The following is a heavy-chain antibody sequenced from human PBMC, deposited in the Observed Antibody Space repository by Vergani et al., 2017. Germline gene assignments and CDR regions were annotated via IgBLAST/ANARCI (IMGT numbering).Heavy chain of an antibody. Sequence: QVQPQESGPGLVKPSQTLSLIRIVSGGSISSGNYYWSSIRQPAGKGLEWIGRIYTSGSTNYNPSLKRRVTMSVDTSKNQFSLKLNSVTAADTAVYYCARRYYGSGSYFDYWGRGTLVTVSS. CDR1: GGSISSGNYY. V-gene: IGHV4-61*02. CDR2: IYTSGST. CDR3: ARRYYGSGSYFDY. J-gene: IGHJ4*02. D-gene: IGHD3-10*01.